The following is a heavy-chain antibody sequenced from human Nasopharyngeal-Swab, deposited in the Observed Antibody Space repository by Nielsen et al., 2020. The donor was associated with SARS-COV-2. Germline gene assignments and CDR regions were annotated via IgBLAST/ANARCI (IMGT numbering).Heavy chain of an antibody. V-gene: IGHV3-73*01. CDR2: IRSKGNNYAT. CDR1: GFTFSDSA. CDR3: TRRGGGCYSGRDY. Sequence: GESLKISCAASGFTFSDSAIHWVRQASGEGPEWVARIRSKGNNYATAYSASVKGRFIIFRDDPTNTAYLQMNSLKTEDTAMYYCTRRGGGCYSGRDYWGQGTLVTVSS. J-gene: IGHJ4*02. D-gene: IGHD2-15*01.